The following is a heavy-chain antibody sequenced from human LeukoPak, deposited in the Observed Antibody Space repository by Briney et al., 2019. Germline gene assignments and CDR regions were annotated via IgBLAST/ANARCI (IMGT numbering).Heavy chain of an antibody. V-gene: IGHV3-33*01. D-gene: IGHD2-15*01. CDR1: GFTFSSYG. Sequence: GGSLRLSCAASGFTFSSYGMHWVRQAPGKGLEWVALIWYDGNNKYYADSVKGRFTISRDNSKNTLYLQLNSLRAEGTAVYYCARQHCSGGDCYLFDWGQGTLVTVSS. J-gene: IGHJ4*02. CDR3: ARQHCSGGDCYLFD. CDR2: IWYDGNNK.